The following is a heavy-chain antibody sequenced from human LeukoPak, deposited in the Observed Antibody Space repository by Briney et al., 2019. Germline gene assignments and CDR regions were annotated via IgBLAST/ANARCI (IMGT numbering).Heavy chain of an antibody. V-gene: IGHV4-4*07. J-gene: IGHJ6*03. D-gene: IGHD3-3*01. Sequence: SETLSLTCTVSGGSISSYYWSWIRQPAGKGLEWIGRIYTSGSTNYNPSLKSRVTMSVDTSKNQFSLKLSSVTAADTAVYHCARPPYYDFWSGYYYWYYYMDVWGKGTTVTVSS. CDR2: IYTSGST. CDR1: GGSISSYY. CDR3: ARPPYYDFWSGYYYWYYYMDV.